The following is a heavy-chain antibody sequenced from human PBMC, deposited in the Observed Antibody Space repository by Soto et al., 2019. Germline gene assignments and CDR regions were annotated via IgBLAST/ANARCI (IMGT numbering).Heavy chain of an antibody. CDR1: GGSISSYY. V-gene: IGHV4-59*01. Sequence: SETLSLTCTVSGGSISSYYWSWIRQPPGKGLEWIGYIYYSGSTNYNPSLKSRVTISVDTSKNQFSLKLGSVTAAETAVYYCAREDSSSWYAFIRWFDPWGQGTLVTVSS. CDR3: AREDSSSWYAFIRWFDP. CDR2: IYYSGST. D-gene: IGHD6-13*01. J-gene: IGHJ5*02.